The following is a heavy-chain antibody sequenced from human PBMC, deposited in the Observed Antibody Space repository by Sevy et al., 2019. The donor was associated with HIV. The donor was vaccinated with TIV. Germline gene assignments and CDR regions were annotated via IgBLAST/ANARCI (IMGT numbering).Heavy chain of an antibody. Sequence: GGSLRLSCAASGFTFSSYSMNWVRQAPGKGLEWVSSISSSSSYIYYADSVKGRFPISRDNAKNSLYLQMNSLRAEDTAVYYCARDHCSGGSCLSYYYYYGMDVWGQGTTVTVSS. CDR2: ISSSSSYI. D-gene: IGHD2-15*01. CDR3: ARDHCSGGSCLSYYYYYGMDV. CDR1: GFTFSSYS. J-gene: IGHJ6*02. V-gene: IGHV3-21*01.